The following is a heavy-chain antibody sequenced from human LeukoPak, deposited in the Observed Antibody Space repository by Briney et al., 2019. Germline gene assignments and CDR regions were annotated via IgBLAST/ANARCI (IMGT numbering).Heavy chain of an antibody. V-gene: IGHV3-30-3*01. CDR3: ARGQGRIAARLGFDY. CDR1: GFTFSSYA. D-gene: IGHD6-6*01. J-gene: IGHJ4*02. CDR2: ISYDGSNK. Sequence: GGSLRLSCAASGFTFSSYAMHWVRQAPGKGLEWVAVISYDGSNKYYADSVKGRFTISRDNSKNTLYLQMNSLRAEDTAVYYCARGQGRIAARLGFDYWGQGTLVAVSS.